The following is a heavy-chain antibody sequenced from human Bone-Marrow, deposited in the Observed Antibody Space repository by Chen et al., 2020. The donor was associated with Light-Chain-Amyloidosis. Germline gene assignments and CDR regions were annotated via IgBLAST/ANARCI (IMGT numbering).Heavy chain of an antibody. CDR2: IKSDADGGTT. CDR3: TTDGRTDY. CDR1: GFTFSGAW. J-gene: IGHJ4*02. Sequence: EVNLVESGGGLVKPGGSLRLSCAASGFTFSGAWMSWVRQAPGKGLEWLGGIKSDADGGTTDYAAPVQGRFSISRDDSKKTLYLQMSSLKIEDTAMYYCTTDGRTDYWGQGTLVTVSS. V-gene: IGHV3-15*01.